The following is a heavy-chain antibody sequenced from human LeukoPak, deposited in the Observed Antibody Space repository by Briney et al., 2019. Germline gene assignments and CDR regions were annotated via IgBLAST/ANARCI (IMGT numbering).Heavy chain of an antibody. J-gene: IGHJ6*03. V-gene: IGHV1-69*05. CDR2: IIPIFGTA. Sequence: SVRVSCKASGGTFSSYAISWVRQAPGQGLEWMGGIIPIFGTANYAQKFQGRVTITTDESTSTAYMELSSLRSEDTAVYYCARDRQNPMDVWGKGTTVTVSS. CDR3: ARDRQNPMDV. CDR1: GGTFSSYA.